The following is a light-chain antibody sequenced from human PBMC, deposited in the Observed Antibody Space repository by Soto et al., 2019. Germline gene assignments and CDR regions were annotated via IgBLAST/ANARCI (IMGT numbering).Light chain of an antibody. Sequence: QSALTQPASVSGSPGQSITISCTGTSSDVGSYNLVSWYQQHPGKAPKLMIYEGSKRPSGVSNRLSGSKSGNTASLTISGLQAEDEADYYCCSYAGSDVVFGGGTKLTV. J-gene: IGLJ2*01. CDR3: CSYAGSDVV. CDR2: EGS. V-gene: IGLV2-23*01. CDR1: SSDVGSYNL.